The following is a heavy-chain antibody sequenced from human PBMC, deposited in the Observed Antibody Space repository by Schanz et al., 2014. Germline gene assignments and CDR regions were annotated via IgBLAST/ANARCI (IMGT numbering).Heavy chain of an antibody. CDR2: IYYSGNT. Sequence: MQLVESGGGLIQPGGSLRLSCAVSGCTFSNYGMGWVRQPPGKGLEWIGNIYYSGNTYYNPSLESRVTVSIDTSRNQFSLTLTSVTAADTAVYYCARHHDFWSGPDGRYLDLWGQGTLVTVSS. D-gene: IGHD3-3*01. V-gene: IGHV4-39*01. J-gene: IGHJ4*02. CDR1: GCTFSNYG. CDR3: ARHHDFWSGPDGRYLDL.